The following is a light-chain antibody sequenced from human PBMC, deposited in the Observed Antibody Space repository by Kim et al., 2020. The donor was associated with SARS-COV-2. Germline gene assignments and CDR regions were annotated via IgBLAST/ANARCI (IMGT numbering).Light chain of an antibody. CDR2: DNN. Sequence: RVPISCSGTRPNIGKNFVSWYQHLPGTAPKLLIYDNNKRPSGIPDRFSGSKSGTSATLGITGLQTGDEADYYCATWDSSLSGGVFGGGTQLTVL. V-gene: IGLV1-51*01. J-gene: IGLJ3*02. CDR1: RPNIGKNF. CDR3: ATWDSSLSGGV.